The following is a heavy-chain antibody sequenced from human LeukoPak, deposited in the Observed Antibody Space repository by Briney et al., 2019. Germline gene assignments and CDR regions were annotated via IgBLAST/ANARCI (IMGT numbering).Heavy chain of an antibody. D-gene: IGHD4-23*01. Sequence: PSETLSLTCTVSGGSISSSSYYWGWIRQPPGKGLEWIGSIYYSGSTYYNPSLKSRVTISVDTSKNQFSLKLSSVTAADTAVYYCARRELPPYGGNSFDYWGQGTLVTVSS. J-gene: IGHJ4*02. V-gene: IGHV4-39*07. CDR3: ARRELPPYGGNSFDY. CDR1: GGSISSSSYY. CDR2: IYYSGST.